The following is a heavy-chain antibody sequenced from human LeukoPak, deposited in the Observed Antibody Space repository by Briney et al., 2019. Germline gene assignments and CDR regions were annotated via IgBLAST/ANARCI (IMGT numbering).Heavy chain of an antibody. J-gene: IGHJ4*02. V-gene: IGHV3-23*01. CDR3: AKYGDYGGNSFDY. D-gene: IGHD4-17*01. CDR1: GFTFGSYA. CDR2: IGGSGVTT. Sequence: GGSLRLSCAASGFTFGSYAMSWVRQAPGKGLEWVSAIGGSGVTTYYADSVKGRFTISRDNSKNTLYLQMNSLRAEDTAIYYCAKYGDYGGNSFDYWGQGTLVTVSS.